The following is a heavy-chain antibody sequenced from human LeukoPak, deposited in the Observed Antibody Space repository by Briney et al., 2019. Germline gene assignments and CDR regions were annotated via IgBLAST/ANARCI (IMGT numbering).Heavy chain of an antibody. J-gene: IGHJ6*02. CDR1: GFTFSSYA. CDR3: ARDDSDGAPPGYYYYGMDV. D-gene: IGHD1-26*01. Sequence: GGSLRLSCAASGFTFSSYAMHWVRQAPGKGLEYVSAICSNGGSTYYANSVKGRFTISRDNSKNTLYLQLGSLRAEDMAVYFCARDDSDGAPPGYYYYGMDVWGQGTTVTVSS. V-gene: IGHV3-64*01. CDR2: ICSNGGST.